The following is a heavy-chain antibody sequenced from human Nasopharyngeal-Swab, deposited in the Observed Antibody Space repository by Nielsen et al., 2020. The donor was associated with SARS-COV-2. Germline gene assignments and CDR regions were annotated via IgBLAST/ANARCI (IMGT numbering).Heavy chain of an antibody. CDR1: GGSVSSGSDY. D-gene: IGHD2-21*01. CDR3: ALAFTEIPTPDAFDI. CDR2: INHSGST. V-gene: IGHV4-61*01. Sequence: GSLRLSCSVSGGSVSSGSDYWSWIRQPPGKGLEWIGEINHSGSTNYNPSLKSRVTISVDTSKNQFSLKLSSVTDADTAVYYCALAFTEIPTPDAFDIWGQGTMVTFSS. J-gene: IGHJ3*02.